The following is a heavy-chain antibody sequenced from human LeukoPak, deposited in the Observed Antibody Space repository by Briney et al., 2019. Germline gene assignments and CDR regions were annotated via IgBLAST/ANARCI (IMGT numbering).Heavy chain of an antibody. CDR2: MWYDGSNK. D-gene: IGHD2-21*01. V-gene: IGHV3-33*01. Sequence: GGSLRLSCAASGFTFNSYGMHWVRQAPGKGLEWVAVMWYDGSNKYYADSVKGRFTISRDDSKNTLYLQMNSLRAEDTAVYYCARQMGGDIDYWGQGTLVTVSS. J-gene: IGHJ4*02. CDR3: ARQMGGDIDY. CDR1: GFTFNSYG.